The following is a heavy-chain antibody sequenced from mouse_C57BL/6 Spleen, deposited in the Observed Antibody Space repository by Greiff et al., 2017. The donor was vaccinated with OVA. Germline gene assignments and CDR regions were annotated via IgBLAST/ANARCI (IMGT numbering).Heavy chain of an antibody. CDR1: GFTFSSYG. D-gene: IGHD2-2*01. J-gene: IGHJ1*03. CDR3: ARYGYDVDWYFDV. V-gene: IGHV5-6*02. CDR2: ISSGGSYT. Sequence: DVMLVESGGDLVKPGGSLKLSCAASGFTFSSYGMSWVRQTPDKRLEWVATISSGGSYTYYPDSVKGRFTISRDNAKNTLYLQMSSLKSEDTAMYYCARYGYDVDWYFDVWGTGTTVTVSS.